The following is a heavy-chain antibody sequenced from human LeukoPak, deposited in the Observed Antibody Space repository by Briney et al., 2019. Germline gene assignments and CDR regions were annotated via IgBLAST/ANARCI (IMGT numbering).Heavy chain of an antibody. V-gene: IGHV1-2*02. J-gene: IGHJ5*02. Sequence: GASVKVSCKASGYTFTGYYMHWVRQAPGQGLEWMGWINPNSGGTNYAQKFQGRVTMTRDTSISTAYMELSRLRSDDTAVYYRARVVAAAGKENWFDPWGQGTLVTVSS. CDR3: ARVVAAAGKENWFDP. CDR1: GYTFTGYY. CDR2: INPNSGGT. D-gene: IGHD6-13*01.